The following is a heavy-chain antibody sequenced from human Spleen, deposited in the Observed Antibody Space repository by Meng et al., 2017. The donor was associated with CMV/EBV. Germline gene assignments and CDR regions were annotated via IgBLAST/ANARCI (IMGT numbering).Heavy chain of an antibody. V-gene: IGHV4-39*07. Sequence: QLQLLDSGPGLVKLSEPLSLTCTVSGGSISSSSFYWGWIRQPPGKGLEWIGSIYYSGSTYYNPSLKSRVTISVDTSKNQFSLKLSSVTAADTAVYYCARGRAAAPIDYWGQGTLVTVSS. J-gene: IGHJ4*02. CDR1: GGSISSSSFY. CDR3: ARGRAAAPIDY. D-gene: IGHD6-13*01. CDR2: IYYSGST.